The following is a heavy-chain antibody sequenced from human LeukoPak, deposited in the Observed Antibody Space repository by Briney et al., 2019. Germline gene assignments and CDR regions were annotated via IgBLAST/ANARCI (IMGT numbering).Heavy chain of an antibody. V-gene: IGHV1-2*02. CDR1: GYTFTGYY. Sequence: ASVKVSCKASGYTFTGYYMHWVRQAPGQGLEWMGWINPNSGGTNYAQKFQGRVTMTRDTSISTAYMELSRLRSDDTAVYYCARCEWSGPDYGNAFDIWGQGTMVTVSS. CDR3: ARCEWSGPDYGNAFDI. D-gene: IGHD4-17*01. J-gene: IGHJ3*02. CDR2: INPNSGGT.